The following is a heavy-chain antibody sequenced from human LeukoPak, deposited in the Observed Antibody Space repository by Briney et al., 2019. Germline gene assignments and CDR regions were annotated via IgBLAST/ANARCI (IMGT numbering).Heavy chain of an antibody. Sequence: GGSLRLSCAASGFAFSDYYMSWLRQAPGKRLEWVSYISSDNSHIYYADSVKGRFTISRDNSKNTLYLQMNSLRAEDTAVYYCAKDLLYSDVWGSYRPNPLDYWGQGTLDTVSS. V-gene: IGHV3-11*06. CDR3: AKDLLYSDVWGSYRPNPLDY. J-gene: IGHJ4*02. D-gene: IGHD3-16*02. CDR1: GFAFSDYY. CDR2: ISSDNSHI.